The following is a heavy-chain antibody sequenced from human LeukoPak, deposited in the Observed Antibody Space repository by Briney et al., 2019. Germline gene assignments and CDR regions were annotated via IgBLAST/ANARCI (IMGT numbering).Heavy chain of an antibody. CDR2: INQDGSEK. V-gene: IGHV3-7*01. CDR1: GFILKNHW. Sequence: KTGGSLRLSCEASGFILKNHWMTWVRQAPGKGLEWVANINQDGSEKFYVDSVKGRFTISRDNSKSSLFLQLNSLRAEDTAVYYCARVWQYYYDYSAFDIWGQGTMVTVS. D-gene: IGHD3-16*01. J-gene: IGHJ3*02. CDR3: ARVWQYYYDYSAFDI.